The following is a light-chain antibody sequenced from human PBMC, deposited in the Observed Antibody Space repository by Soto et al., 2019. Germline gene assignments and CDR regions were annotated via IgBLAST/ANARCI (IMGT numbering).Light chain of an antibody. V-gene: IGLV2-23*02. CDR3: CSSGGSPTYV. Sequence: QSVLTQPASVSGSPGQSITISCTGTSSNVGSYKLVSWYQQHPGKAPKLMIFEVNKRPSGVSNRFSGSKSGNTASLTISGFKVEDEDDYYCCSSGGSPTYVFGTGTKVTVL. CDR2: EVN. J-gene: IGLJ1*01. CDR1: SSNVGSYKL.